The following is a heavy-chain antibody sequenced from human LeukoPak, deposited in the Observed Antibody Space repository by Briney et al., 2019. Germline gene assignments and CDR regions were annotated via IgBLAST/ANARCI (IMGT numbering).Heavy chain of an antibody. CDR2: IYTSGST. J-gene: IGHJ4*02. Sequence: PSEILSLTCTVSGGSISGYYWSWIRQPAGKGLEWIGRIYTSGSTNYNPSLKSRVTMSVDTSKNQFSLKLSSVTAADTAVYYCARDRIAVAGDYFDYWGQGTLVTVSS. D-gene: IGHD6-19*01. CDR3: ARDRIAVAGDYFDY. V-gene: IGHV4-4*07. CDR1: GGSISGYY.